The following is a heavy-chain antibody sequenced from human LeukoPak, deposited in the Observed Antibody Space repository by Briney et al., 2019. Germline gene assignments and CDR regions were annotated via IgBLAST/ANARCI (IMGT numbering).Heavy chain of an antibody. D-gene: IGHD6-13*01. CDR2: IYTSGST. CDR3: ARGRAGYFDY. V-gene: IGHV4-61*02. Sequence: SQTLSLTCTVSGGSISSGSYYWSWIRQPAGKGLEWIGRIYTSGSTDYNPSLKSRVTISVDTSKNQFSLNLSSVTAADTAVYYCARGRAGYFDYWGQGTLVTVSS. J-gene: IGHJ4*02. CDR1: GGSISSGSYY.